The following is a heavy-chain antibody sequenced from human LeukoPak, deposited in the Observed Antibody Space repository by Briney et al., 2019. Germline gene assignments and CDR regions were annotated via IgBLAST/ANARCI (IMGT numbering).Heavy chain of an antibody. J-gene: IGHJ4*02. CDR1: GGSISSSSYY. D-gene: IGHD3-22*01. Sequence: SETLSLTCTVSGGSISSSSYYWGWIRQPPGKGLEWLGSVYYSGSTYYNPSLKSRVTISVDTSKNQFSLKLSSVTAADTAVYYCARLDYYDSSGTFDYWGQGTLVTVSS. CDR2: VYYSGST. CDR3: ARLDYYDSSGTFDY. V-gene: IGHV4-39*01.